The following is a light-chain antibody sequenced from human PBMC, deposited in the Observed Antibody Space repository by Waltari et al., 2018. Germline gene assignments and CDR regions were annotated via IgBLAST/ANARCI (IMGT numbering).Light chain of an antibody. V-gene: IGLV2-14*03. CDR3: SAYISSSTLEL. CDR2: DVN. Sequence: GTSSDVGGYNYVSWYQQHPGKAPKLMIFDVNNRPSGVSNRFSGSKSGNTASLTISGLQAEDEADYYCSAYISSSTLELFGGGTRLTVL. J-gene: IGLJ2*01. CDR1: SSDVGGYNY.